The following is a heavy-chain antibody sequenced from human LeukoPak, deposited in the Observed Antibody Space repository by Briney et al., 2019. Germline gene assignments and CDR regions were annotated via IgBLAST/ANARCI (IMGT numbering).Heavy chain of an antibody. D-gene: IGHD3-9*01. V-gene: IGHV3-20*04. CDR3: ARGTYDILTSNWFDP. CDR2: INWNGGST. J-gene: IGHJ5*02. Sequence: PGGSLRLSCAASGFTFDDYGMSWVRQAPGKGLGWVSGINWNGGSTGYADSVKGRFTISRDSAKNSLYLQMNSLRAEDTALYYCARGTYDILTSNWFDPWGQGTLVTVSS. CDR1: GFTFDDYG.